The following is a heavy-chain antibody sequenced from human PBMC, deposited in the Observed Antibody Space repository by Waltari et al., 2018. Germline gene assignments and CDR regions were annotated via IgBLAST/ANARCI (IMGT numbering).Heavy chain of an antibody. CDR2: ISYDGSNK. V-gene: IGHV3-30-3*01. J-gene: IGHJ4*02. CDR1: GFTFSSYA. CDR3: AREDILTGHYFDY. D-gene: IGHD3-9*01. Sequence: QVQLVESGGGVVQPGRSLRLSCAASGFTFSSYALHWVRPAPGKGLEWVAVISYDGSNKYYADSVKGRFTISRDNSKNTLYLQMNSLRAEDTAVYYCAREDILTGHYFDYWGQGTLVTVSS.